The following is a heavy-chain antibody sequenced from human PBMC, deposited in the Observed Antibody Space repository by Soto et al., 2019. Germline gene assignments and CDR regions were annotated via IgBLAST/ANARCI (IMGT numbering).Heavy chain of an antibody. D-gene: IGHD4-4*01. V-gene: IGHV2-5*02. CDR2: IYWDDDK. CDR1: GFSLSTSGVG. J-gene: IGHJ5*02. Sequence: QITLKESGPTLVKPTQTLTLTCTFSGFSLSTSGVGVGWIRQPPGKALEWLALIYWDDDKRYSPSLKSRLTITKDTSKNQVVPTMTNMDPVDTATYYCAHVDYSNSHNWFDPWGQGTLVTVSS. CDR3: AHVDYSNSHNWFDP.